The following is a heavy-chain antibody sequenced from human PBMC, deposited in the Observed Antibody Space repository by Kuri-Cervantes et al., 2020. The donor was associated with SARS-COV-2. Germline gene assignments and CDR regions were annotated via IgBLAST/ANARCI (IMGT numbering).Heavy chain of an antibody. Sequence: SETLSLTCTVSGGSISSHYWSWIRQPPGKGLEWIGYIYYSGSTNYNPSLKSRVTISVDTSKNQFSLKLSSVTAADTAGYYCAGTIMVQAFDIWGQGTMVTVSS. CDR2: IYYSGST. CDR3: AGTIMVQAFDI. J-gene: IGHJ3*02. D-gene: IGHD4/OR15-4a*01. CDR1: GGSISSHY. V-gene: IGHV4-59*08.